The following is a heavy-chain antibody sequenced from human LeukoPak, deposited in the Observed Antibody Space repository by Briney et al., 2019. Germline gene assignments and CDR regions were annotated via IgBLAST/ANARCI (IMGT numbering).Heavy chain of an antibody. Sequence: SQTLSLTLAISGAGVSSNGAAWNWIRQSPSKGLKWRGRTYYRSKWYNDYAVSVKSRITINPDTSKNQFSLQLNSVTPEDTAVYYCARAAPPLNPYFDYWGQGTLVTVSS. V-gene: IGHV6-1*01. CDR3: ARAAPPLNPYFDY. J-gene: IGHJ4*02. CDR1: GAGVSSNGAA. CDR2: TYYRSKWYN.